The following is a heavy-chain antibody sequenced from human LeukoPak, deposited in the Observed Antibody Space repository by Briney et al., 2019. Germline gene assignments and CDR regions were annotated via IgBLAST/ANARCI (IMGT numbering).Heavy chain of an antibody. V-gene: IGHV3-30*03. J-gene: IGHJ6*02. CDR3: VRDLYSASFYADYYYGMDV. CDR2: ISYDGSNK. Sequence: PGRSLRLSCAASGFTFSSYGMHWVRQAPGKGLEWVAVISYDGSNKYYADSVEGRFTISRDNAKNSMFLQMNSLRAEDTAVYYCVRDLYSASFYADYYYGMDVWGQGTAVIVSS. D-gene: IGHD5/OR15-5a*01. CDR1: GFTFSSYG.